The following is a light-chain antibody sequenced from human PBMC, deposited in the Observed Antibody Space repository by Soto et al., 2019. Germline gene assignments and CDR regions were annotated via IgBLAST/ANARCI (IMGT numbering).Light chain of an antibody. J-gene: IGKJ1*01. CDR2: GTS. CDR3: QQSHSSSWT. CDR1: QSISNS. Sequence: DIQLTQSPSSLSASVGDIVTITCRASQSISNSLNWYQQKPGKAPNLLIYGTSDLQSGVPSRFSGSGSGTEFTLPISSLQRDDFATYYCQQSHSSSWTFGQGTKVEIK. V-gene: IGKV1-39*01.